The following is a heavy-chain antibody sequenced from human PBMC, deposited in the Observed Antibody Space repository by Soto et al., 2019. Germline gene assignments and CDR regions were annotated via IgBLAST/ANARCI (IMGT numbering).Heavy chain of an antibody. V-gene: IGHV3-23*01. J-gene: IGHJ4*02. CDR2: ISGSGGGT. Sequence: GGSLRLSCAASGFTFSSYAMSWVRQARGKGLEWVSAISGSGGGTDYADSVKGRFTISRDNSKNTLYLQMNSLRAEDTALYYCAKDLVSIFGVAPDYWGQGTLVTASS. D-gene: IGHD3-3*01. CDR1: GFTFSSYA. CDR3: AKDLVSIFGVAPDY.